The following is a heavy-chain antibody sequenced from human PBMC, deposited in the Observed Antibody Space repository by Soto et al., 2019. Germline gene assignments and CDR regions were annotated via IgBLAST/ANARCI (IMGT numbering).Heavy chain of an antibody. CDR2: ISAYNGNT. V-gene: IGHV1-18*01. Sequence: QVQLEQSGAEVKKPGASVKVSCKASGYTFTSYGISWVRQAPGQGLEWMGRISAYNGNTNYALKLQGRVTMTTDTSTSAAYMELRRLRSDDAAVYYCARVVGAVGHWFDPWGQGTLVTVSS. CDR1: GYTFTSYG. D-gene: IGHD1-26*01. CDR3: ARVVGAVGHWFDP. J-gene: IGHJ5*02.